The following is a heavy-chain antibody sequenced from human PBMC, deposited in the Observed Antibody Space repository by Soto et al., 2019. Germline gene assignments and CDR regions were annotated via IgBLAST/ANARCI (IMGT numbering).Heavy chain of an antibody. Sequence: EVQLVESWGGLVQPGGSLRLSCATSGFTFSDYWIHWVRQAPGKGLVWVSRINGDGSRSDYADSVKGRFTIYRDNAENTAYLQMNSLSAEDTGVYFCARGIRGKYGMDVWGHGTTITVSS. CDR1: GFTFSDYW. CDR2: INGDGSRS. D-gene: IGHD3-10*01. V-gene: IGHV3-74*01. CDR3: ARGIRGKYGMDV. J-gene: IGHJ6*02.